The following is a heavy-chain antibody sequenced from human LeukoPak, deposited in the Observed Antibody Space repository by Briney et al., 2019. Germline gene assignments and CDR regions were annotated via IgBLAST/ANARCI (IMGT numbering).Heavy chain of an antibody. V-gene: IGHV1-18*01. CDR2: ISAYNGNT. CDR3: ARRFWSGHNDY. J-gene: IGHJ4*02. D-gene: IGHD3-3*01. Sequence: ASVTVSCKASGYTFTSYGISWVRQAPGQGLEWMGWISAYNGNTNYAQKVQGRVTMTTDTSTSTDYMELRSLRSDDTAVYYCARRFWSGHNDYWGQGTLVTVSS. CDR1: GYTFTSYG.